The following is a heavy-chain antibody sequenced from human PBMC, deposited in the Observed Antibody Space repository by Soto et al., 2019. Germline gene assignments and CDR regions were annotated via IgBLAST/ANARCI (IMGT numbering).Heavy chain of an antibody. V-gene: IGHV3-48*02. J-gene: IGHJ4*02. CDR3: TRESTSTLGIVGAIYGDH. D-gene: IGHD1-26*01. CDR1: GFSFSTYS. CDR2: ISSSSSTV. Sequence: EVQLVESGGGLEQPGGSLRLSCAASGFSFSTYSMNWVRQATGKGLEWVSYISSSSSTVYYADSVKGRFTISRDNAKNSLYLQMNSLRDEDTAVYYCTRESTSTLGIVGAIYGDHWGQGTLVTVSS.